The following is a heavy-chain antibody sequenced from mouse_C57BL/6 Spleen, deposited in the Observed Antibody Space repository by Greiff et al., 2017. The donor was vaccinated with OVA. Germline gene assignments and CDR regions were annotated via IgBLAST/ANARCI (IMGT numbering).Heavy chain of an antibody. D-gene: IGHD2-4*01. CDR1: GYSFTDYN. CDR2: INPNYGTT. CDR3: ARSRGYDYDVDWYFDV. V-gene: IGHV1-39*01. Sequence: VQLQQSGPELVKPGASVKISCKASGYSFTDYNMNWVKQSNGKSLEWIGVINPNYGTTSYNQKFKGKATLTVDQSSSTAYMQLNSLTSEDSAVYYCARSRGYDYDVDWYFDVWGTGTTVTVSS. J-gene: IGHJ1*03.